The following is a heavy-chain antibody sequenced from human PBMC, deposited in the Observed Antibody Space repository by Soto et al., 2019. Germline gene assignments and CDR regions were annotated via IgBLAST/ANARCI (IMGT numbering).Heavy chain of an antibody. J-gene: IGHJ4*02. CDR3: ARPARSYYYDSSGYYLDY. D-gene: IGHD3-22*01. Sequence: SVKVSCKASGGTCSMYAISCVVQSRGQWREWMGGIIPIFGTANYAQKFQGRVTITADESTSTAYMELSSLRSEDTAVYYCARPARSYYYDSSGYYLDYWGQGTLVTVSS. CDR2: IIPIFGTA. CDR1: GGTCSMYA. V-gene: IGHV1-69*13.